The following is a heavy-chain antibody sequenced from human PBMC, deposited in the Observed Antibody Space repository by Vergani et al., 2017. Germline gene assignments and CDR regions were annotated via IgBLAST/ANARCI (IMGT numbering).Heavy chain of an antibody. CDR2: IRSKAYGGTT. CDR3: ARGLYGDYGFEIDY. CDR1: GFTFGDYA. D-gene: IGHD4-17*01. V-gene: IGHV3-49*04. J-gene: IGHJ4*02. Sequence: EVQLVESGGGLVQPGRSLRLSCTASGFTFGDYAMSWVRQAPGKGLEWVGFIRSKAYGGTTEYAASVKGRFTISADKSISTAYLQWSRLRSDDTAVYYCARGLYGDYGFEIDYWGQGTLVTVSS.